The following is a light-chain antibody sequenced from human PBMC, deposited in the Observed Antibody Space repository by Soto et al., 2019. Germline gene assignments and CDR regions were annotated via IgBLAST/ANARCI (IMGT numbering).Light chain of an antibody. CDR1: QSISSW. Sequence: DIQMTQSPSTLSASVGDRVTITCRASQSISSWLAWYQQKPGKAPNLLIYKGSSLESGVPSRFSRSGSGTEFTLTISSLQPDDFATYYCQQYNSYPPTFGGGTKVEIK. J-gene: IGKJ4*01. CDR2: KGS. CDR3: QQYNSYPPT. V-gene: IGKV1-5*03.